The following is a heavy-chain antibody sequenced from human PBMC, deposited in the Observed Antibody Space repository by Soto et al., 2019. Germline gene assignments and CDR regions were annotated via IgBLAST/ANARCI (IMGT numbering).Heavy chain of an antibody. CDR3: ARDFGSDLSAPGAVFDS. D-gene: IGHD3-3*01. Sequence: QVQLVQSGADVKKPGSSVKVSCKASGGTFSSYAISWVRQAPGQGLEWVGGIIPRFGTANYAQKFQGRVTITADESTSTAYMELSSLRSEDTAMYYCARDFGSDLSAPGAVFDSWGQGALVTVSS. V-gene: IGHV1-69*01. CDR2: IIPRFGTA. CDR1: GGTFSSYA. J-gene: IGHJ4*02.